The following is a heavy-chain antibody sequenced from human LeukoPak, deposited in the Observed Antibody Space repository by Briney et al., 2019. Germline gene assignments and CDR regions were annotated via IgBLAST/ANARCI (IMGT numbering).Heavy chain of an antibody. CDR1: GFTFSSYA. Sequence: GGSLRLSCAASGFTFSSYAMSWVRQAPGKGLEWVSAISGSGGSTYYADSVKGRFTISRDNAQNSLYLQMNSLRAEDTAIYYCVRDRGTYRPIDYWGQGTLVTVSS. CDR2: ISGSGGST. J-gene: IGHJ4*02. CDR3: VRDRGTYRPIDY. V-gene: IGHV3-23*01. D-gene: IGHD1-26*01.